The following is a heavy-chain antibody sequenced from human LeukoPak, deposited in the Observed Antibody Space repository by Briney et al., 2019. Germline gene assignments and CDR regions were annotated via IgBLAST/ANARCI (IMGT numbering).Heavy chain of an antibody. D-gene: IGHD2-2*01. V-gene: IGHV3-30*09. CDR2: ISYDGSKK. CDR1: GFTFSFYA. J-gene: IGHJ4*02. CDR3: AKVTSSYNYFDY. Sequence: GRSLRLSCAASGFTFSFYAMHWVRRAPGKGPEWVAVISYDGSKKCYADPVKGRFVISRDNSKNTLYLQMNSLRAEDTAVYYCAKVTSSYNYFDYWGQGAPVTVSS.